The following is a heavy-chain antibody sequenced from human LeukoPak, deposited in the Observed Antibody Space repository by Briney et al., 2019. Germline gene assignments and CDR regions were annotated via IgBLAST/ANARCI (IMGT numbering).Heavy chain of an antibody. V-gene: IGHV4-39*01. CDR3: ARLSKGRYFDYIFDF. CDR2: IYYSGST. CDR1: GGSVSSTNYY. J-gene: IGHJ4*02. D-gene: IGHD3-9*01. Sequence: SETLSLICTVSGGSVSSTNYYWGWIRQPPGKGLEWLGNIYYSGSTYYNPSLESRVTMSVDTSKNQFSLKMSSVTAADTAVYYCARLSKGRYFDYIFDFWGQGALVTVSS.